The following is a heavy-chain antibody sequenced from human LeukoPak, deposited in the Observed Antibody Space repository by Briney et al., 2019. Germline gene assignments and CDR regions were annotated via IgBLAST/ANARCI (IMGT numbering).Heavy chain of an antibody. CDR1: GFTFSSYG. Sequence: GGSLRLSCAASGFTFSSYGMDWVRQAPGKGLEWVSYITSSSSSIYYADSVKGRFTISRDNAKNSLYLQMNSLRAEDTAVYYLARDQYIGATISLAYWGQGALCTVSS. D-gene: IGHD5-12*01. CDR3: ARDQYIGATISLAY. V-gene: IGHV3-48*04. J-gene: IGHJ4*02. CDR2: ITSSSSSI.